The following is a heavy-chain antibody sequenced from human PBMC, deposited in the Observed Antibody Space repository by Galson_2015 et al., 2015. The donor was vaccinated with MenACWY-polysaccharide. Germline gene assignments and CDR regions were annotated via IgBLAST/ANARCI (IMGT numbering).Heavy chain of an antibody. D-gene: IGHD3-22*01. CDR1: GYTFTDYF. V-gene: IGHV1-2*02. CDR2: INPTSGIT. CDR3: TRDRGSNNGYY. J-gene: IGHJ4*02. Sequence: SVKVSCKASGYTFTDYFIHWVRQAPGQGLEWMGWINPTSGITKHEQKFQGRVTTTRDRSISTVYMELSKLRADDTAVYYCTRDRGSNNGYYWGQGTLVTVSS.